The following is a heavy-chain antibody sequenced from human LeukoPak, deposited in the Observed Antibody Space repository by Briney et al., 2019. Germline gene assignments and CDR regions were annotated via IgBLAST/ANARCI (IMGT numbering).Heavy chain of an antibody. D-gene: IGHD6-19*01. V-gene: IGHV3-23*01. Sequence: GGSLRLSCAASGFTFSSYAMSWVRQAPGKGLEWVSAISGSGGGTYYADSVKGRFTISRDNSKNTLYLQMNSLRAEDTAVYYCAKVGCGAVKAYYFDYWGQGTLVTVSS. CDR2: ISGSGGGT. J-gene: IGHJ4*02. CDR1: GFTFSSYA. CDR3: AKVGCGAVKAYYFDY.